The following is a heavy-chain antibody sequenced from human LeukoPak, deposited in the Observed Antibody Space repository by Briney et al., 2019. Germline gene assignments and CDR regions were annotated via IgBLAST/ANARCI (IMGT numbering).Heavy chain of an antibody. CDR2: INPNSGGT. J-gene: IGHJ4*02. D-gene: IGHD1-1*01. V-gene: IGHV1-2*06. Sequence: ASVKVSCKASGYTFTGYYMHWVRQAPGQGLEWMGRINPNSGGTNYPQKFQGRVTMTRHTSISTAYMELSRLRSDDTAVYYCARFGPGERPFGYWGQGTLVTVSS. CDR1: GYTFTGYY. CDR3: ARFGPGERPFGY.